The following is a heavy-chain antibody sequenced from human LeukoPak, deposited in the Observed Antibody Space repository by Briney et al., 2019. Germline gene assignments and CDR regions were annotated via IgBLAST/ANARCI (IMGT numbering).Heavy chain of an antibody. CDR1: GFTFSSYA. Sequence: GGSLRLSCAASGFTFSSYAMSWVRQAPGKGLEWVSTISGSGGSTYYADSVKGRFTIFRDNAKNTLYLQMNSLRAEDTAVYYCARDLSSSWSPIAYYYYGMDVWGQGATVTVSS. V-gene: IGHV3-23*01. J-gene: IGHJ6*02. CDR2: ISGSGGST. CDR3: ARDLSSSWSPIAYYYYGMDV. D-gene: IGHD6-13*01.